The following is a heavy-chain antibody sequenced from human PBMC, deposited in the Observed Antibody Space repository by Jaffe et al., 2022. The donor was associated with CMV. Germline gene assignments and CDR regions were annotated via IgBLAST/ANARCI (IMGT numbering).Heavy chain of an antibody. D-gene: IGHD6-19*01. CDR3: ARAPGGWLEKEYYFDY. J-gene: IGHJ4*02. V-gene: IGHV1-69*09. CDR1: GGTFSSYA. CDR2: IIPILGIA. Sequence: QVQLVQSGAEVKKPGSSVKVSCKASGGTFSSYAISWVRQAPGQGLEWMGRIIPILGIANYAQKFQGRVTITADKSTSTAYMELSSLRSEDTAVYYCARAPGGWLEKEYYFDYWGQGTLVTVSS.